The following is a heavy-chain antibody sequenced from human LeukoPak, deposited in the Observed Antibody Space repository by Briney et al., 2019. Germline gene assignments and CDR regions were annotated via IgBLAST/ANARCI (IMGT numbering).Heavy chain of an antibody. D-gene: IGHD3-10*01. V-gene: IGHV3-23*01. J-gene: IGHJ4*02. CDR1: GFTFSSYA. CDR2: ISGSGGST. Sequence: GGSLRLSCAASGFTFSSYAMSWVRQAPGKGLEWVSAISGSGGSTYYADSVKGRFTISRDNSKNTLYLQMDSLRAEDTAVYYCAKDDAWLRFGEWSQGTLVTVSS. CDR3: AKDDAWLRFGE.